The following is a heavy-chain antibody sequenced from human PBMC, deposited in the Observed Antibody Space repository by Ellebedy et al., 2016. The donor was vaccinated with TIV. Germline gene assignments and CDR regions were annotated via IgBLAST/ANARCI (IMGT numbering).Heavy chain of an antibody. CDR1: GSSITSYNY. V-gene: IGHV4-38-2*02. J-gene: IGHJ4*02. Sequence: MPSETLSLTCSVSGSSITSYNYWDWIRQPPGKRLEWIGSIYHSGSTYYNPSLKSRVTISLDTSKNQFSLKLSSVTAADTAVYYCARASYSSSLDYWGQGTLVTVSS. D-gene: IGHD6-6*01. CDR3: ARASYSSSLDY. CDR2: IYHSGST.